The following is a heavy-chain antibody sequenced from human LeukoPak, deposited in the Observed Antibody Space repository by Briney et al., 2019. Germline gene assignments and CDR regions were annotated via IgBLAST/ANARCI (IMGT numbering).Heavy chain of an antibody. D-gene: IGHD4-11*01. CDR3: AKDEYSNSPDY. J-gene: IGHJ4*02. CDR2: INHSGST. Sequence: PSETLSLTCAVYGGSFSGYYWSWIRQPPGKGLEWIGEINHSGSTNYNPSLKSRVTISVDTSKNQFSLKLSSVTAADTAVYYCAKDEYSNSPDYWGQGTLVTVSS. CDR1: GGSFSGYY. V-gene: IGHV4-34*01.